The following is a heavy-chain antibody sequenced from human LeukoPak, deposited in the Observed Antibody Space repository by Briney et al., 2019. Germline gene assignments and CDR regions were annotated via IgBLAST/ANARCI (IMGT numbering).Heavy chain of an antibody. D-gene: IGHD1-1*01. J-gene: IGHJ4*02. CDR3: ARAPGSAYNAYYFDY. V-gene: IGHV4-34*09. Sequence: SETLSLTCAVYGGSLSGYYWSWIRQPPGKGLEWIGEINRSGSTNYNPSLKSRVTISVDTSKNQISLKLSSVTAADTAVYYCARAPGSAYNAYYFDYWGQGTLVTVSS. CDR2: INRSGST. CDR1: GGSLSGYY.